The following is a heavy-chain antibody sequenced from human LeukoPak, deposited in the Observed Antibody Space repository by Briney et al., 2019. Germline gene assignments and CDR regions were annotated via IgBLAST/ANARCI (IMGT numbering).Heavy chain of an antibody. CDR3: ARAVATTAYNWFDP. D-gene: IGHD5-12*01. J-gene: IGHJ5*02. Sequence: ASVKVSCKASGGTFSSYGISWVRQAPGQGLEWMGWINPNSGGTNYAQKFQGRVTMTRDTSISTAYMELSRLRSDDTAVYYCARAVATTAYNWFDPWGQGTLVTVSS. CDR1: GGTFSSYG. CDR2: INPNSGGT. V-gene: IGHV1-2*02.